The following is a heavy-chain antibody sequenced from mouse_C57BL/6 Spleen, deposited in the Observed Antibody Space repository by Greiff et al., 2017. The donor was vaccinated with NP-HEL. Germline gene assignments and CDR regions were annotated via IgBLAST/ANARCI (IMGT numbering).Heavy chain of an antibody. V-gene: IGHV5-9-1*02. CDR3: TRQGEPSTWFAY. J-gene: IGHJ3*01. CDR1: GFTFSSYA. CDR2: ISSGGDYI. Sequence: EVMLVESGEGLVKPGGSLKLSCAASGFTFSSYAMSWVRQTPEKRLEWVAYISSGGDYIYYADTVKGRFTISRDNARNTLYLQMSSLKSEDTAMYYCTRQGEPSTWFAYWGQGTLVTVSA.